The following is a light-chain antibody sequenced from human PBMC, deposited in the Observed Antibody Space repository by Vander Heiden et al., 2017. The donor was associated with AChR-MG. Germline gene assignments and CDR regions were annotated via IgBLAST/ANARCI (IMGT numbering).Light chain of an antibody. J-gene: IGKJ1*01. CDR2: GAF. V-gene: IGKV3-15*01. CDR1: QRVTSN. Sequence: EIVMTQSPATLSVSPGETVTLSCRASQRVTSNLAWYQQKPGQAPRILIYGAFSRATGIPARLSGSGSGTDFTLTISSLQSEDFAVYYCQQYNNWPRTFGQGTKVEIK. CDR3: QQYNNWPRT.